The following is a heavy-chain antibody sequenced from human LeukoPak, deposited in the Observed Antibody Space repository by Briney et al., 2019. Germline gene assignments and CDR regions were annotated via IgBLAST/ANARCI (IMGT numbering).Heavy chain of an antibody. V-gene: IGHV4-34*01. CDR3: ARSSGWYGGYFQH. CDR2: INHSGST. Sequence: SETLSLTCTVSSGSIVSYYWSWIRQPPGKGLEWIGEINHSGSTNYNPSLKSRVTISVDTSKNQFSLKLSSVTAADTAVYYCARSSGWYGGYFQHWGQGTLVTVSS. D-gene: IGHD6-19*01. J-gene: IGHJ1*01. CDR1: SGSIVSYY.